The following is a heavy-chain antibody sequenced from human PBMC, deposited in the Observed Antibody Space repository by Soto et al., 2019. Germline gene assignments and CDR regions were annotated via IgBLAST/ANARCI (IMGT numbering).Heavy chain of an antibody. CDR2: IYSGGST. D-gene: IGHD5-18*01. CDR3: AKDGLGAYSYGSYYFDY. Sequence: PGGSLRLSCAASGFTVSSNYMSWVRQAPGKGLEWVSVIYSGGSTYYADSVKGRFTISRDNSKNTLYLQMNSLRAEDTAVYYCAKDGLGAYSYGSYYFDYWGQGTLVTVSS. J-gene: IGHJ4*02. CDR1: GFTVSSNY. V-gene: IGHV3-53*01.